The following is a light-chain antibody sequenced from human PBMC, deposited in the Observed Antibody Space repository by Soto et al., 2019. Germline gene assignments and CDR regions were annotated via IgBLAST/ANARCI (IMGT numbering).Light chain of an antibody. V-gene: IGKV3-15*01. Sequence: EIVMTQSPATLSVSPGERATLSCRASQSVSSNLAWYQQKPGQAPRLLIYGASTRATGIPARFSGSGSGTEFTLTISSLQSEDFAVYYCQQYNNWPHEGFGQGTKLEIK. CDR2: GAS. CDR3: QQYNNWPHEG. J-gene: IGKJ2*03. CDR1: QSVSSN.